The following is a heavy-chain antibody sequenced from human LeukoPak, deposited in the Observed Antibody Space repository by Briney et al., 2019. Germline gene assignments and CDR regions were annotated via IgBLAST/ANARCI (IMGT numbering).Heavy chain of an antibody. CDR3: AGATQWLAYDY. Sequence: GGSLRLSCVASGFSFSTYDMNWVRQAPGKGLEWVSAITSTSNHINYADSVKGRFTISRDSANNSLYLQMNSLRAEDTAVYYCAGATQWLAYDYWGQGALVTVSS. D-gene: IGHD6-19*01. CDR2: ITSTSNHI. CDR1: GFSFSTYD. V-gene: IGHV3-21*04. J-gene: IGHJ4*02.